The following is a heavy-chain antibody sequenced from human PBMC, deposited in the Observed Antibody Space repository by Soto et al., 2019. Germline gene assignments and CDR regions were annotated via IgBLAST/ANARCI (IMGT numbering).Heavy chain of an antibody. Sequence: ASVKVSCKASGYTFTSYYMHWVRQAPGQGPEWMGIINPSGGSTSYAQKFQGRVTMTRDTSTSTVYMELSSLRSEDTAVYYRARDGLTGTPFGAFDIWGQGTMVTVSS. J-gene: IGHJ3*02. V-gene: IGHV1-46*01. CDR1: GYTFTSYY. CDR2: INPSGGST. D-gene: IGHD1-20*01. CDR3: ARDGLTGTPFGAFDI.